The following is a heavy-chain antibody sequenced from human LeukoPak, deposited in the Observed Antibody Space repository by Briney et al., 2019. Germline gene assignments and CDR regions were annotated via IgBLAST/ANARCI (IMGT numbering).Heavy chain of an antibody. J-gene: IGHJ4*02. D-gene: IGHD2-15*01. V-gene: IGHV4-34*01. CDR1: GGSFSGYY. Sequence: SETLSLTCAVYGGSFSGYYWSWIRQPPGKGLEWIGEINHSGSTNYNPSLKSRVTISVDTSKNQFSLKLSSVIAADTAVYYCARDQPRYCSGGSCYSKQDYWGQGTLVTVSS. CDR2: INHSGST. CDR3: ARDQPRYCSGGSCYSKQDY.